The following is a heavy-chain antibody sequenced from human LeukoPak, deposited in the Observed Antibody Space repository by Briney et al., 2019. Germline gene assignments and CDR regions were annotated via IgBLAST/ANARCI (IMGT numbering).Heavy chain of an antibody. CDR3: TPGGYNSDYYYGMDV. J-gene: IGHJ6*02. CDR2: IKSKTDGGTT. V-gene: IGHV3-15*07. Sequence: GGSLRLSCAASGFTFSNAWMNWVRQAPGKGLEWVGRIKSKTDGGTTDYAAPVKGRFTISRDDSKNTLYLQMNSLKTEDTAVYYCTPGGYNSDYYYGMDVWGQGTTVTVSS. CDR1: GFTFSNAW. D-gene: IGHD5-24*01.